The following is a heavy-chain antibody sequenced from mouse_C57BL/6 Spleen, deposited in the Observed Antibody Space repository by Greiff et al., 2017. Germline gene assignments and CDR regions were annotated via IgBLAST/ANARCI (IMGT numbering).Heavy chain of an antibody. Sequence: QVQLQQSGPELVKPGASVKISCKASGYAFSSSWMNWVKQRPGKGLEWIGRIYPGDGDTNYNGKFKGKATLTADKSSSTAYMQLSSLTSEDSAVYFCARETTVVDYYFDYWGQGTTLTVSS. CDR2: IYPGDGDT. CDR1: GYAFSSSW. V-gene: IGHV1-82*01. CDR3: ARETTVVDYYFDY. D-gene: IGHD1-1*01. J-gene: IGHJ2*01.